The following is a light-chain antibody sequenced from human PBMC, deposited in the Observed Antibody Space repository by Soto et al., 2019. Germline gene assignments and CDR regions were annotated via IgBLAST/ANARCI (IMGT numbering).Light chain of an antibody. CDR1: QSVSSSD. CDR3: QQYGSSPT. Sequence: ENVLTQSPGTLSLSPWERATLSCRASQSVSSSDLAWYQQKPGQAPRLLIYGASSRATGIPDRFSGSGSGTDFTLTISRLEPEDFAVYYCQQYGSSPTFGQGTKVDIK. V-gene: IGKV3-20*01. J-gene: IGKJ1*01. CDR2: GAS.